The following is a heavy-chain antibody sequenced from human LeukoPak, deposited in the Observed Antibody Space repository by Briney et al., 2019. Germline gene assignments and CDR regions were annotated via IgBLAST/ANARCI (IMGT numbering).Heavy chain of an antibody. CDR3: AKGAYDYIEMGYFDS. CDR2: LIGSSGST. CDR1: GFTSMNYA. J-gene: IGHJ4*02. D-gene: IGHD5-12*01. V-gene: IGHV3-23*01. Sequence: GGSLRLSCAASGFTSMNYAMNWVRQAPGKGLEWVSVLIGSSGSTDYADSVKGRFTISRDTSKNTVFLQMNSLRATDTAIYYCAKGAYDYIEMGYFDSWGQGSLVTVSS.